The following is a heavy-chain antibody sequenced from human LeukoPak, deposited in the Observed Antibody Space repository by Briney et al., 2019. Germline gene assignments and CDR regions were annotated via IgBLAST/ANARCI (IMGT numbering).Heavy chain of an antibody. CDR1: GFSLSTSGVG. CDR2: IYWDDDK. Sequence: SGRTLVKPTQTLTLTCTFSGFSLSTSGVGVGWIRQPPGKALAWLALIYWDDDKRYSPSLKSRLTITKDTSKNQVVLTLTDMAPVDTATYYCAQVKRRNWFDPWGQGTLVTVSS. V-gene: IGHV2-5*02. J-gene: IGHJ5*02. CDR3: AQVKRRNWFDP.